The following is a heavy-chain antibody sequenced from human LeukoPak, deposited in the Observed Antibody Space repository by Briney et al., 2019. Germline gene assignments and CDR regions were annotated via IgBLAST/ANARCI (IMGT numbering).Heavy chain of an antibody. CDR1: GLTFRNHA. CDR3: ASLYNDYGDY. D-gene: IGHD5-24*01. J-gene: IGHJ4*02. CDR2: IIGTGDST. V-gene: IGHV3-23*01. Sequence: GGSLSLSVAAPGLTFRNHAMSWVGKPPGKGLEWVSGIIGTGDSTFYADPVKGRFTISRDNSRNTLYLHMNSLRVDDTAVYYCASLYNDYGDYWGQGALVTVSS.